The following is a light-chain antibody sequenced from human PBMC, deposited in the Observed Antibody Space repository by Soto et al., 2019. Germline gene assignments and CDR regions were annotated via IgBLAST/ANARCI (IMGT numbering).Light chain of an antibody. CDR2: DVS. J-gene: IGLJ1*01. Sequence: QSALTQPASVSGSPGQSITIPCTGTSSDVGGYNYVSWYQQHPGKAPKLMIYDVSNRPSGVSSRFSGSKSGNTASLTISGLQAEDEADYYCTSYTSSITYVFGTGTKLTVL. CDR1: SSDVGGYNY. CDR3: TSYTSSITYV. V-gene: IGLV2-14*01.